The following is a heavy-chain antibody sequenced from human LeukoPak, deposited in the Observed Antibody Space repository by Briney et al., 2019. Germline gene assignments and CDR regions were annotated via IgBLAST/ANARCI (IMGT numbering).Heavy chain of an antibody. Sequence: PGXXLRLSCAASGFTFSSYAMNWVRQAPGRGLEWVSGFSGSGGTTYYADSVKGRFTISRDNSKNTLYLQMNSLRAEDTAVYYCANGNRCTSPNCLGYYYFYMDVWGKGTTVTVSS. J-gene: IGHJ6*03. D-gene: IGHD2-8*01. CDR1: GFTFSSYA. CDR3: ANGNRCTSPNCLGYYYFYMDV. V-gene: IGHV3-23*01. CDR2: FSGSGGTT.